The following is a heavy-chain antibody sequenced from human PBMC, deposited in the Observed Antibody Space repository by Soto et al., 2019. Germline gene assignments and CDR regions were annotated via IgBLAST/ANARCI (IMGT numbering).Heavy chain of an antibody. CDR2: INPNSGGT. CDR3: ARAGPTTTAAKPYNWFDP. D-gene: IGHD2-2*01. Sequence: GASVKVSCKASGYTFTGYYMHWVRQAPGQGLEWMGWINPNSGGTNYAQKFQGWVTMTRDTSISTAYMELSRLRSDDTAVYYCARAGPTTTAAKPYNWFDPWGQGTLVTVSS. V-gene: IGHV1-2*04. J-gene: IGHJ5*02. CDR1: GYTFTGYY.